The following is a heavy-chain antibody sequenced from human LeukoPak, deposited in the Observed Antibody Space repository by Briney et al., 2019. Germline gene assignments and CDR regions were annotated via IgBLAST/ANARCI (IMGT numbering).Heavy chain of an antibody. D-gene: IGHD2-8*02. CDR3: ASGGVDAFDT. CDR1: GGSISSGSYY. Sequence: SETLSLTCTVSGGSISSGSYYWSWIRQPAGKGLEWIGRIYTSGSTNYNPSLKSRVTISVDTSKNQFSLKLSSVTAADTAVYYCASGGVDAFDTWGQGTMVTVSS. J-gene: IGHJ3*02. CDR2: IYTSGST. V-gene: IGHV4-61*02.